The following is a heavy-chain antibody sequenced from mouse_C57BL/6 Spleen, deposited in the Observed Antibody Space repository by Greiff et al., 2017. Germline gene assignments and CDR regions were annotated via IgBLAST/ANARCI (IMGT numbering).Heavy chain of an antibody. V-gene: IGHV5-16*01. CDR2: INYDGSST. Sequence: DVQLVESEGGLVQPGSSMKLSCTASGFTFSDYYMAWVRQVPEKGLEWVANINYDGSSTYYLDSLKSRFIISRDNAKNILYLQMSSLKSEDTATYYCARDRANWDGRYFDYWGQGTTLTVSS. CDR1: GFTFSDYY. D-gene: IGHD4-1*01. CDR3: ARDRANWDGRYFDY. J-gene: IGHJ2*01.